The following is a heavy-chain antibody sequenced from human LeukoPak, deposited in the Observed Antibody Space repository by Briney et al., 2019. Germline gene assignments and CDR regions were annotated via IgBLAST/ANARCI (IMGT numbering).Heavy chain of an antibody. CDR2: IYYSGST. D-gene: IGHD6-19*01. CDR1: GGSICSGGYY. Sequence: SETLSLTCTVSGGSICSGGYYWSWIRQHPGKGLEWIGYIYYSGSTYYNPSLKSRVTISVDTSKNQFSLKLSSVTAADTAVYYCARGYSSGWSWDYWGQGTLVTVSS. J-gene: IGHJ4*02. CDR3: ARGYSSGWSWDY. V-gene: IGHV4-31*03.